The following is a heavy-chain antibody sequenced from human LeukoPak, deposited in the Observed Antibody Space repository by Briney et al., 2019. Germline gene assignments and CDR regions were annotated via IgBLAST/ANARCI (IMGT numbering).Heavy chain of an antibody. V-gene: IGHV3-23*01. CDR2: ISGSGGST. D-gene: IGHD7-27*01. CDR3: AKDSNWGSDYYFDY. Sequence: GGSLRLSCAASGFTFSSYAMSWVRQAPWKGLEWVSAISGSGGSTYYADSVKGRFTISRDNSKNTLYLQMNSLRAEDTAVYYCAKDSNWGSDYYFDYWGQGTLVTVSS. CDR1: GFTFSSYA. J-gene: IGHJ4*02.